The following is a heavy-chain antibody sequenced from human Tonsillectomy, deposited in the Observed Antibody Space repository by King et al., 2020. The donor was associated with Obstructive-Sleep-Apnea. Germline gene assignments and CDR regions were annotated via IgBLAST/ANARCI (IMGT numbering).Heavy chain of an antibody. CDR2: ITSSRSTI. J-gene: IGHJ5*02. D-gene: IGHD3-22*01. CDR3: ARDSSGYSP. V-gene: IGHV3-48*04. CDR1: GFTFSSYS. Sequence: VQLVESGGGLVQPGGSLRLSCAASGFTFSSYSMNWVRQAPGNGLEWVSYITSSRSTIYYAYSVKGRFTISRDNAKNSLYLQMNSLRVEDTAVYYCARDSSGYSPWGQGTLVTVSS.